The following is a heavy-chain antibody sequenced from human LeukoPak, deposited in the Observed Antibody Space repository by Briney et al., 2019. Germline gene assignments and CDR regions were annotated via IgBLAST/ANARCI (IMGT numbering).Heavy chain of an antibody. D-gene: IGHD3-16*01. CDR1: GFTFSSYA. CDR3: AKSIGGLWTFDY. Sequence: PGRSLRLSCAASGFTFSSYAMSWVRQAPGKGLEWVSAISGSGGSTYYADSVKGRFTISRDNSKNTLYLQMNSLRAEDTAVYYCAKSIGGLWTFDYWGQGTLVTVSS. J-gene: IGHJ4*02. V-gene: IGHV3-23*01. CDR2: ISGSGGST.